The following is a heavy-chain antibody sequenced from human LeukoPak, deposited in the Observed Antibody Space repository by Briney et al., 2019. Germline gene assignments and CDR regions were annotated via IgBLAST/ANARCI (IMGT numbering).Heavy chain of an antibody. D-gene: IGHD2-21*02. CDR2: INPSGGST. Sequence: ASVKVSCKASGYTFTSYYMHWVRDAHGQGLEWMGIINPSGGSTNYEQKFQGRVSITSDRSTSTVYMELSSLSSEVTAVYYCARGVTANDAFDIWGQGTMVTVPS. V-gene: IGHV1-46*01. CDR1: GYTFTSYY. J-gene: IGHJ3*02. CDR3: ARGVTANDAFDI.